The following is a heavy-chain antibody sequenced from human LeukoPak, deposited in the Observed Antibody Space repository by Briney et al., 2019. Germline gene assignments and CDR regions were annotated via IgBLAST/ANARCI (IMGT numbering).Heavy chain of an antibody. CDR3: ARDSVDTAMGLDY. J-gene: IGHJ4*02. CDR1: GGSISSYY. D-gene: IGHD5-18*01. CDR2: IYYSGST. Sequence: SETLSLTCTVSGGSISSYYWTWIRQPPGKGLEWIGYIYYSGSTNYNPSLKSRVTISVDTSKNQFSLKLSSVTAADTAVYYCARDSVDTAMGLDYWGQGTLVTVSS. V-gene: IGHV4-59*01.